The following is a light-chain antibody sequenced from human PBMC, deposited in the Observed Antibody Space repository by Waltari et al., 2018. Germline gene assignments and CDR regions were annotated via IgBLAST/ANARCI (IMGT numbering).Light chain of an antibody. CDR3: AAWDDRMNGHWV. J-gene: IGLJ3*02. CDR1: SSNIGDNV. V-gene: IGLV1-44*01. CDR2: RNE. Sequence: QSVLTQPPSASGTPGQRVTISCSGSSSNIGDNVVNWYQQLPGKAPKLLIYRNEQRPSGVPDRFSASKSGTSASLAIIGLQSEDEADYYCAAWDDRMNGHWVFGGGTKVTVL.